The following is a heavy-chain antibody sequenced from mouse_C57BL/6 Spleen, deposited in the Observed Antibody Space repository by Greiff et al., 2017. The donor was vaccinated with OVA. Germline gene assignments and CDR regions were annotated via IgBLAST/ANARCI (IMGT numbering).Heavy chain of an antibody. CDR3: ARHYYGSSYWYFDV. D-gene: IGHD1-1*01. V-gene: IGHV2-6-1*01. J-gene: IGHJ1*03. CDR2: IWSDGST. CDR1: GFSLTSYG. Sequence: VQLQQSGPGLVAPSQSLSITCTVSGFSLTSYGVHWVRQPPGKGLEWLVVIWSDGSTTYNSALKSRLSISKDNSKSQVFLKMNSLHTDDTDMYYCARHYYGSSYWYFDVWGTGTTVTVSS.